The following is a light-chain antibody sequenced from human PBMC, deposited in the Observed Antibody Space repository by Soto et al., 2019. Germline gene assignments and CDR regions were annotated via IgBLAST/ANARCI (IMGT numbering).Light chain of an antibody. J-gene: IGKJ2*01. Sequence: EIVLTQSPGTLSLSPGERATLSCRASQSVSSAYLAWYQQIPGQAPRLLIYGASSRATGIPDRLSGSGSGTDFTLTISGLEPEAFAVYYCQQSGSSFYTFGQGTKLEIK. CDR2: GAS. CDR3: QQSGSSFYT. V-gene: IGKV3-20*01. CDR1: QSVSSAY.